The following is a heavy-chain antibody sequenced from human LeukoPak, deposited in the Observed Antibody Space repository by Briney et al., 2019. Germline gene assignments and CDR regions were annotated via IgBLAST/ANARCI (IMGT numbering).Heavy chain of an antibody. CDR2: IIPIFGTA. D-gene: IGHD4-23*01. V-gene: IGHV1-69*13. J-gene: IGHJ4*01. CDR1: GGTFSSYA. Sequence: GASVKVSCKASGGTFSSYAISWVRQAPGQGLEWMGGIIPIFGTANYAQKFQGRVTITAGESTSTAYMELSSLRSEDTAVYYCARYGGNSAFDYWGQEPWSPSPQ. CDR3: ARYGGNSAFDY.